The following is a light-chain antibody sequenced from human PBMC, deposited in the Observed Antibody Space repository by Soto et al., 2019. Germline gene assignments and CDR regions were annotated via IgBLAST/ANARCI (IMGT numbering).Light chain of an antibody. J-gene: IGKJ2*01. V-gene: IGKV3-20*01. CDR3: QLYGDSPMYT. Sequence: EIVLTQSPGTLSLSPGERPTLSCRASRSVSSDYLAWYQQKPGQAPRLLIHGASNRATGIPDRFSGRGSGTDFTLTISRLEPEDFAVYYCQLYGDSPMYTFGQGTKVDIK. CDR1: RSVSSDY. CDR2: GAS.